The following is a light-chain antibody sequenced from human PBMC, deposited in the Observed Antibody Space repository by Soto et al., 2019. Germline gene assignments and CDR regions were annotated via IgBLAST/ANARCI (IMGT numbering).Light chain of an antibody. CDR2: GAS. CDR1: HSVSSH. V-gene: IGKV3-15*01. Sequence: VMKQSPATLSVSPGERATLSCRASHSVSSHLAWYQQKPGQAPWLLIYGASTRASGIPSRFSGSGSGTGFTLTIGSLQSADFAVYYCQQDYTFPRITFGQGTRLEIK. J-gene: IGKJ5*01. CDR3: QQDYTFPRIT.